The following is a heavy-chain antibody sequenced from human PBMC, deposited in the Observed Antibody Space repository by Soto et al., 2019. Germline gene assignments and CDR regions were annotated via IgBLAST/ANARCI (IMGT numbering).Heavy chain of an antibody. V-gene: IGHV3-9*01. D-gene: IGHD4-4*01. J-gene: IGHJ5*02. CDR3: AKDATVTTLGFPRLGRNWFDP. Sequence: PGGSLRLSCAASGFTFDDYAMHWVRQAPGKGLEWVSGISWNSGSIGYADSVKGRFTISRDNAKNSLYLQMNSLRAEDTALYYCAKDATVTTLGFPRLGRNWFDPWGQGTLVTVSS. CDR2: ISWNSGSI. CDR1: GFTFDDYA.